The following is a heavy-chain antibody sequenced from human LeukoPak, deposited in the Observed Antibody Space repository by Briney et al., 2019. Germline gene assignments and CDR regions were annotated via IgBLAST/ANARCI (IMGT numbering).Heavy chain of an antibody. D-gene: IGHD6-19*01. J-gene: IGHJ5*02. CDR2: SNSDGSST. Sequence: QSGGSLRLSCAASGFTFNRHWMHWVRQAPGKGLVWVSRSNSDGSSTVYADSVKGRFTISRDNAKNTLYLQMNSLRAEDTAVYYCARDAGIYYTTGWTGWFDPWGQGTLVTVTS. CDR3: ARDAGIYYTTGWTGWFDP. CDR1: GFTFNRHW. V-gene: IGHV3-74*01.